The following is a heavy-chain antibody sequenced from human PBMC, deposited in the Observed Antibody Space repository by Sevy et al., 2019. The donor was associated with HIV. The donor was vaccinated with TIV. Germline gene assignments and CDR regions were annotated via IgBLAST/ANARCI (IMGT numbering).Heavy chain of an antibody. CDR3: ARDPYSGKGYYYYYGMDV. CDR1: GYTFTGYY. D-gene: IGHD1-26*01. Sequence: ASVKVSCKASGYTFTGYYMHWVRQAPGQGLEWMGWINPNSGGTNYAQKFQGRVTMTRDTSISTAYMELSRLRSDDTAVYYCARDPYSGKGYYYYYGMDVWGQGTTVTVSS. CDR2: INPNSGGT. J-gene: IGHJ6*02. V-gene: IGHV1-2*02.